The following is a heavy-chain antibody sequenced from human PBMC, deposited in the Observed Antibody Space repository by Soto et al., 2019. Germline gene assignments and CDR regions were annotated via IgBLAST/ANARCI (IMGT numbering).Heavy chain of an antibody. D-gene: IGHD3-9*01. CDR1: GDSVSSNSAA. Sequence: SQTLSLTCAISGDSVSSNSAAWNWIRQSPSRGLEWLGRTYYRSKWYNDYAVSVKSRITINPDTSKNQFSLQLNSVTPEDTAVYYCAREGFALRYFDWLSVFDYWGQGALVTVSS. CDR3: AREGFALRYFDWLSVFDY. CDR2: TYYRSKWYN. V-gene: IGHV6-1*01. J-gene: IGHJ4*02.